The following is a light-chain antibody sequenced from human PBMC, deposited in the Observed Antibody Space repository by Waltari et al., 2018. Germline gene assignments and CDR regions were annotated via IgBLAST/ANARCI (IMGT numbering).Light chain of an antibody. J-gene: IGLJ3*02. V-gene: IGLV2-8*01. CDR3: SSYAATHNLV. CDR1: SRYVGGSNF. CDR2: EIS. Sequence: QSALTQPPSASGSPGQSVTIACPGTSRYVGGSNFFSWYQQYPGQAPKLIISEISKRPSGVPDRFSGSKSGNTASLTVSGLQPEDEAEYFCSSYAATHNLVFGGGTKLTV.